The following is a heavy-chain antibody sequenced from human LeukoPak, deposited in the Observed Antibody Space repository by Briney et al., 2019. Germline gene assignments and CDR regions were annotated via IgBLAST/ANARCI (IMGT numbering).Heavy chain of an antibody. D-gene: IGHD3-22*01. Sequence: GASVKVSCKASGYTFSSYGISWVRQAPGQGLGWMGWISAYNGNTNYAQEVQGRVTLTTETSTSTAYMELRSLRSDDTAVYYCARDRQLGSSGYYAAYWGQGTLVTVSS. CDR3: ARDRQLGSSGYYAAY. V-gene: IGHV1-18*01. J-gene: IGHJ4*02. CDR2: ISAYNGNT. CDR1: GYTFSSYG.